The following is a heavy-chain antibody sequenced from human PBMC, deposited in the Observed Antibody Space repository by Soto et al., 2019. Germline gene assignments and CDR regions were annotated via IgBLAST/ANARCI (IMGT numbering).Heavy chain of an antibody. CDR3: ARGRGAAADYFDF. J-gene: IGHJ4*02. CDR2: ISSSTSHT. CDR1: GFTFSDYY. D-gene: IGHD6-13*01. V-gene: IGHV3-11*05. Sequence: QVQLVESGGGLVKPGGSLRLSCAVSGFTFSDYYMNWIRQAPGKGLEWVSYISSSTSHTNYADSVKGRFTISRDNAKNSLXLXXXSLRAXDXAVYYCARGRGAAADYFDFWGQGTLVTVSS.